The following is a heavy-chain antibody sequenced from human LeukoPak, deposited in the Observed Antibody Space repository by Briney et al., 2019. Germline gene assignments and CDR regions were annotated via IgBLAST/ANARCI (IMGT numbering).Heavy chain of an antibody. J-gene: IGHJ4*02. Sequence: ASVKVSCKASGGTFSSYAISWVRQAPGQGLEWMGRIIPILGIANYAQKFQGRVTITADKSTSTAYVELSSLRSEDTAVYYCARQSAGIDYWGQGTLVTVSS. D-gene: IGHD6-13*01. CDR3: ARQSAGIDY. CDR2: IIPILGIA. V-gene: IGHV1-69*04. CDR1: GGTFSSYA.